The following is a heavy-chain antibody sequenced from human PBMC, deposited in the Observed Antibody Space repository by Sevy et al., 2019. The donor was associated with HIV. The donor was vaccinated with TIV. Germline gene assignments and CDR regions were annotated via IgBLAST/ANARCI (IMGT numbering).Heavy chain of an antibody. CDR1: GYTFTSYD. Sequence: ASVKVSCKASGYTFTSYDINWVRQATGQGLEWMGLMNPNSGNTGYAQKFQGRVTITRNTSISTAYMELSSLRSEDTAVYYCARALYYYGDFDYWGQGTLVTVSS. J-gene: IGHJ4*02. V-gene: IGHV1-8*03. CDR2: MNPNSGNT. D-gene: IGHD3-10*01. CDR3: ARALYYYGDFDY.